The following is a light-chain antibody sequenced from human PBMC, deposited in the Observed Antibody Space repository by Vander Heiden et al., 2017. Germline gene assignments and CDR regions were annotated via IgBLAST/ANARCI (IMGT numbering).Light chain of an antibody. CDR1: SSNIGYNS. V-gene: IGLV1-51*01. CDR2: DNN. Sequence: QSVLTQPPSVSAAPAPKVTISCSGGSSNIGYNSVSWYQQLPGTAPKFLIYDNNKRPSGIPDRFSGSKSGTSATLDITGLQTGDEAGYYCGAWDSSLSVVLFGGGTKLTVL. CDR3: GAWDSSLSVVL. J-gene: IGLJ3*02.